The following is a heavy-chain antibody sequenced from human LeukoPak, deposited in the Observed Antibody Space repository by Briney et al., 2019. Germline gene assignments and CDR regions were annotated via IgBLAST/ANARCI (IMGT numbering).Heavy chain of an antibody. CDR1: GGSISSSSYY. D-gene: IGHD3-22*01. CDR3: ATAGYYYDSSGYEGDAFDI. CDR2: IYYSGST. Sequence: SETLSLTCTVSGGSISSSSYYWGWIRQPPGKGLEWIGSIYYSGSTYYNPSLKSRVTISVDTSKNQFSLKLSSVTAADTAVYYCATAGYYYDSSGYEGDAFDIWGQGTMVTVSS. J-gene: IGHJ3*02. V-gene: IGHV4-39*01.